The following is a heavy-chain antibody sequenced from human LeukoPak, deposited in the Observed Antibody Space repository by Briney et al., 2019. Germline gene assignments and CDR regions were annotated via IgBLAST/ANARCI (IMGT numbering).Heavy chain of an antibody. CDR2: IYYSGST. V-gene: IGHV4-59*01. D-gene: IGHD3-10*01. CDR3: ARDRITMVRGALRYYGMDV. CDR1: GXSINNYY. J-gene: IGHJ6*02. Sequence: SETLSLTCTVSGXSINNYYWSWIRQPPGKGLEWIGYIYYSGSTNCNPSLKSRVTISVDTSKNQFSLKLNSVTAADTAVYYCARDRITMVRGALRYYGMDVWGQGTTVTVSS.